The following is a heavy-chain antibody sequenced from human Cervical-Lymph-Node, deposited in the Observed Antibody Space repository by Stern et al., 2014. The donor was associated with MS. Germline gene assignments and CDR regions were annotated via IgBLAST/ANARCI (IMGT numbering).Heavy chain of an antibody. D-gene: IGHD2-8*01. Sequence: EMQLVESGGGVVQPGGSLRLSCAASGFTFSSQWMHWGRQAPGKGLVWVSRINSEGSSTTYADAVKGRFTISRDNAKKTLYLQMDSLRAEDTAVYYCARSNYGMDVWGQGTTVTVSS. V-gene: IGHV3-74*02. CDR3: ARSNYGMDV. CDR2: INSEGSST. J-gene: IGHJ6*02. CDR1: GFTFSSQW.